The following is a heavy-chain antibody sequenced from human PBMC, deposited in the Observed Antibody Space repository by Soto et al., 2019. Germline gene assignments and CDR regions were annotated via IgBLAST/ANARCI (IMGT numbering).Heavy chain of an antibody. J-gene: IGHJ6*02. Sequence: SVKVSCKASGGTFSSYAISWVRQAPGQGLEWMGGIIPIFGPANHAQKSQGRVTITADESTSTAYMELSSLRSEDTAVYYCARDGAAACIYYYYFYGMDVWGQGTTVTVSS. D-gene: IGHD6-13*01. CDR2: IIPIFGPA. CDR1: GGTFSSYA. V-gene: IGHV1-69*13. CDR3: ARDGAAACIYYYYFYGMDV.